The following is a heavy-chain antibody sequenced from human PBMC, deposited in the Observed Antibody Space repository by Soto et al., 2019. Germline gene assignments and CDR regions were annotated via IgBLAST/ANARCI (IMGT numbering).Heavy chain of an antibody. CDR3: ERERYDILTGYYNPLFDY. J-gene: IGHJ4*02. V-gene: IGHV1-69*19. Sequence: QVQLVQSGAEVKKPGSSVKVSCKASGGTFSSYAISWVRQAPGQGLEWMGGIIPIFGTANYAQKFQGRVTITADEATSTAYMELSRLRSEDTAVYYCERERYDILTGYYNPLFDYWGQGTLVTVSS. D-gene: IGHD3-9*01. CDR2: IIPIFGTA. CDR1: GGTFSSYA.